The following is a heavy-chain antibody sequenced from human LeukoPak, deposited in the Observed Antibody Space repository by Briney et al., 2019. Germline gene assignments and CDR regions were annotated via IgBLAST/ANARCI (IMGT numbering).Heavy chain of an antibody. V-gene: IGHV3-49*03. Sequence: GGSLRLSCTASGFTFGGYAMSWFRQAPGKGLEWVGFIRSRGYDGTTEYAASVKGRFTISRDDSKSIAYLQMNSVKTEVTAVYYCTRGSSVFVNWFDPWGQGTLVTVSS. J-gene: IGHJ5*02. CDR3: TRGSSVFVNWFDP. D-gene: IGHD5/OR15-5a*01. CDR2: IRSRGYDGTT. CDR1: GFTFGGYA.